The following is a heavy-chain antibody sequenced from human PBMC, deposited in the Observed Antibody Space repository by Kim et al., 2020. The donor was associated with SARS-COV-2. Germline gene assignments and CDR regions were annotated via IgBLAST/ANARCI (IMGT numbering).Heavy chain of an antibody. D-gene: IGHD3-22*01. CDR3: ATYYYDSSGYELNDAFDI. CDR1: GYSFTSYW. V-gene: IGHV5-51*01. J-gene: IGHJ3*02. Sequence: GESLKISCKGSGYSFTSYWIGWVRQMPGKGLEWMGIIYPGDSDTRYSPSFQGQVTISADKSISTAYLQWSSLKASDTAMYYCATYYYDSSGYELNDAFDIWGQGTMVTVSS. CDR2: IYPGDSDT.